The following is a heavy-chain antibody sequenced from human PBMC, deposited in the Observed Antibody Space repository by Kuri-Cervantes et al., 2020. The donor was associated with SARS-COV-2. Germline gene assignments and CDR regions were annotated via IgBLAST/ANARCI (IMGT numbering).Heavy chain of an antibody. CDR2: IIPIFGTA. Sequence: SVKVSCKASGYTFTSYGISWVRQAPGQGLEWMGGIIPIFGTANYAQKFQGRVTITTDESTSTAYMELSSVTAADTAVYYCARIIVVVPAASSPLARFDYWGQGTLVTVSS. V-gene: IGHV1-69*05. D-gene: IGHD2-2*01. CDR1: GYTFTSYG. CDR3: ARIIVVVPAASSPLARFDY. J-gene: IGHJ4*02.